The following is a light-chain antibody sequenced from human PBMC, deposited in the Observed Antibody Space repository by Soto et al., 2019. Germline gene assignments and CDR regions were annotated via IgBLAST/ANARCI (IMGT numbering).Light chain of an antibody. CDR2: AAS. Sequence: EIVMTQSPATLSVSPWERATLSCRASQSVVTNLAWYQQKPGQAPRLLIYAASSGATGIPDRFSGSGSETDFTLTINRLEPEDFAVYYCQYYGNSRITFGQGTRLEIK. CDR3: QYYGNSRIT. J-gene: IGKJ5*01. CDR1: QSVVTN. V-gene: IGKV3-20*01.